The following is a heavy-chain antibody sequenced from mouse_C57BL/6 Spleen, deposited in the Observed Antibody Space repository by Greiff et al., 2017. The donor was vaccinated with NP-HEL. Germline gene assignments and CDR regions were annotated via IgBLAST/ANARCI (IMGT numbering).Heavy chain of an antibody. CDR3: ARGGLRLFAY. J-gene: IGHJ3*01. V-gene: IGHV5-17*01. Sequence: EVKLVESGGGLVKPGGSLKLSCAASGFTFSDYGMHWVRQAPEKGLEWVAYISSGSSTIYYADTVKGRFTISRDNAKNTLFLQMTSLRSEDTAMYYCARGGLRLFAYWGQGTLVTVSA. CDR1: GFTFSDYG. CDR2: ISSGSSTI. D-gene: IGHD2-4*01.